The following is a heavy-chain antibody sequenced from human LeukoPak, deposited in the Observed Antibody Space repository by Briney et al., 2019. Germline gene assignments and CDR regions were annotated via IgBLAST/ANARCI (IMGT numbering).Heavy chain of an antibody. Sequence: SETLSLTCTVSGGSIGSYYWSWIRQPPGKGLEWIGYIYYSGSTNYNASLKSRVTISVDTSKNQFSLKLSSVTAADTAVYYCARLGVAGTNYFDYWGQGTLVTVSS. CDR1: GGSIGSYY. D-gene: IGHD6-19*01. V-gene: IGHV4-59*08. CDR2: IYYSGST. J-gene: IGHJ4*02. CDR3: ARLGVAGTNYFDY.